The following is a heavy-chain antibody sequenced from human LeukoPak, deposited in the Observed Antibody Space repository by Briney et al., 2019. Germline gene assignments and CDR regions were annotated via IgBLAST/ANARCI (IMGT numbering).Heavy chain of an antibody. Sequence: ASVKVSCKASGYTFTSYGISWVRQAPGQGLEWMGWISAYNGNTNYAQKLQGRVTMTTDTSTSTAYMELRSLRSDDTAVYYCARDSPDSSGYYYYYYYYMDVWGKGTTVTISS. CDR1: GYTFTSYG. CDR3: ARDSPDSSGYYYYYYYYMDV. V-gene: IGHV1-18*01. CDR2: ISAYNGNT. J-gene: IGHJ6*03. D-gene: IGHD3-22*01.